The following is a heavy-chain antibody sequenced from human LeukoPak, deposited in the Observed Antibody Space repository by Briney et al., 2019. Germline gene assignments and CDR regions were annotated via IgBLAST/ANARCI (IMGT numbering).Heavy chain of an antibody. D-gene: IGHD3-9*01. CDR3: ARGRGILTGYRYFDY. V-gene: IGHV4-34*01. CDR2: INHSGST. CDR1: GGSFSGYY. Sequence: SETLSLTCAVYGGSFSGYYWSWIRQPPGKGLEWIGEINHSGSTNYNPSLKSRVTISVDTSKNQFSLKQSSVTAADTAVYYCARGRGILTGYRYFDYWGQGTLVTVSS. J-gene: IGHJ4*02.